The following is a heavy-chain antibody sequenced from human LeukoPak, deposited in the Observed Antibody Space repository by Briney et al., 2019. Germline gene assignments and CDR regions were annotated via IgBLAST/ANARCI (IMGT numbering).Heavy chain of an antibody. Sequence: ASVKVSCKASGYTFTSYGISWVRQAPGQGLEWMGWISVYNGNTNYAQKLQGRVTMSTDTSTGTAYLDVRSLTSDDTAVYYCARDHSNWNYAPDFWGQGTLVIVSS. CDR3: ARDHSNWNYAPDF. D-gene: IGHD1-7*01. J-gene: IGHJ4*02. V-gene: IGHV1-18*01. CDR2: ISVYNGNT. CDR1: GYTFTSYG.